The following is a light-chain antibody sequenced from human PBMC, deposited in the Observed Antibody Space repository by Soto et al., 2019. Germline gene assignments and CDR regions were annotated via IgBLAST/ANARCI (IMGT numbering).Light chain of an antibody. J-gene: IGKJ3*01. CDR2: VAS. CDR3: KQYGSSPLFT. Sequence: EIVLPQSPGTLSLSPGESATLSCRATQSVSTSYLAWSQQKPGQAPRLLIYVASRIATGIPDRFSGSGSGTDFTLNLSRLEPEDFAVYYCKQYGSSPLFTFGPGTKVYIK. V-gene: IGKV3-20*01. CDR1: QSVSTSY.